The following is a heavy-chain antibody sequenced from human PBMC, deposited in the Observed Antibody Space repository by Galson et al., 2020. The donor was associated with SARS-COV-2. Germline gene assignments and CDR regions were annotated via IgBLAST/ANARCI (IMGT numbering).Heavy chain of an antibody. CDR2: ISSSSSTI. J-gene: IGHJ4*02. Sequence: GGSLRLSCAASGFTFSSYSMNWVRQAPGKGLEWVSYISSSSSTIYYADSVKGRFTISRDNAKNSLYLQMNSLRDEDTAVYYCARDVPGSYCSSTSCYELTYWGQGTLVTVSS. V-gene: IGHV3-48*02. CDR3: ARDVPGSYCSSTSCYELTY. CDR1: GFTFSSYS. D-gene: IGHD2-2*01.